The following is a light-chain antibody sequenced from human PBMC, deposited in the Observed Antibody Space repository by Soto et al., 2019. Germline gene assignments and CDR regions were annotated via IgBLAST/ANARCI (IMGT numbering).Light chain of an antibody. J-gene: IGLJ1*01. CDR2: EVS. CDR1: SSDVGGYNY. Sequence: QSALTQSASASGSPGQSVTISCTGTSSDVGGYNYVSWYQQHPGKAPKLMISEVSQRPSGVPDRFSGSKSGNTASLTVSGLQAEDEADYYCSSYAGSNNYVFGTGTKLTVL. CDR3: SSYAGSNNYV. V-gene: IGLV2-8*01.